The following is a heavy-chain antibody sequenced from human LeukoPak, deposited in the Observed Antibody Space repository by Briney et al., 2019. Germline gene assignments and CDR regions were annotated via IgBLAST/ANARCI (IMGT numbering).Heavy chain of an antibody. CDR1: GGTFSSYA. CDR3: ARCYYDSSGYYPFDY. D-gene: IGHD3-22*01. Sequence: EASVKVSCKASGGTFSSYAISWVRQAPGQGLEWMGGIIPIFGTANYAQKFQGRATITTDESTSTAYMELSSLRSEDTAVYYCARCYYDSSGYYPFDYWGQGTLVTVSS. J-gene: IGHJ4*02. V-gene: IGHV1-69*05. CDR2: IIPIFGTA.